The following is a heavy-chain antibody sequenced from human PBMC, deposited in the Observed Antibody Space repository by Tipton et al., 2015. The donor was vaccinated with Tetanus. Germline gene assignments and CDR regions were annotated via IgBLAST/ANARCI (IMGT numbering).Heavy chain of an antibody. J-gene: IGHJ4*01. D-gene: IGHD5-24*01. CDR2: IHPSRIT. CDR1: GGSIATYY. Sequence: TLSLTCTVSGGSIATYYLSWIRQPPGKGLEWLGEIHPSRITVYNPSLKIRVIISVDTSKQQFSLKLSSVTAADSALYFCGRGTDAYKSGNYRGQGTLVAVSS. CDR3: GRGTDAYKSGNY. V-gene: IGHV4-34*01.